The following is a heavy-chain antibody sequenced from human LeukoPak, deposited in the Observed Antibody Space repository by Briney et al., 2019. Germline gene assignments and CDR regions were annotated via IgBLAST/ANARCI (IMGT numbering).Heavy chain of an antibody. V-gene: IGHV1-69*05. Sequence: SVKVSCKASGGTFSSYAISWVRQAPGQGLERMGRIIPIFGTANYAQKFQGRVTITTDESTSTAYMELSSLRSEDTAVYYCARDQYYYDSSGYRFDYWGQGTLVTVSS. J-gene: IGHJ4*02. CDR2: IIPIFGTA. D-gene: IGHD3-22*01. CDR3: ARDQYYYDSSGYRFDY. CDR1: GGTFSSYA.